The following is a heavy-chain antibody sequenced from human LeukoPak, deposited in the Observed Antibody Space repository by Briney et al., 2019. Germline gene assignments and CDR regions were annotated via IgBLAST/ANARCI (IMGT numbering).Heavy chain of an antibody. CDR2: INPSGGST. Sequence: ASVKVSCKASGYTFTSYYIHWVRQAPGQGLEWMGIINPSGGSTSYAQKFQGRVTMTRDTSTSTVYMELRSLRSDDTAVYYCARDPPLAVAAFSRYYYGMDVWGQGTTVTVSS. CDR1: GYTFTSYY. D-gene: IGHD6-19*01. V-gene: IGHV1-46*01. CDR3: ARDPPLAVAAFSRYYYGMDV. J-gene: IGHJ6*02.